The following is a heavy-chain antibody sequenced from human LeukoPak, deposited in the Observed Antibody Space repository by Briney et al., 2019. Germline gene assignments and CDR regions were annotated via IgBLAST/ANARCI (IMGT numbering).Heavy chain of an antibody. CDR1: GYTFTSYY. Sequence: SVKVSCKASGYTFTSYYMHWVRQAPGQGLEWMGGIIPIFGTANYAQKFQGRVTITTDESTSTAYMELSSLRSEDTAVYYCARGVVPAAYVGWFDPWGQGTLVTVSS. D-gene: IGHD2-2*01. V-gene: IGHV1-69*05. J-gene: IGHJ5*02. CDR2: IIPIFGTA. CDR3: ARGVVPAAYVGWFDP.